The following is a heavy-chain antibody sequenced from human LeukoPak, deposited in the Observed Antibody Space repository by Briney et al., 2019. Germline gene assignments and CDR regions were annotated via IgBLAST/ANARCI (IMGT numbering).Heavy chain of an antibody. CDR3: ARYGLGAHAFDI. V-gene: IGHV3-66*01. Sequence: PGGSLRLSCAASGFTFSSYAMSWVRQPPGKGLEWVSVIYSGGSTYYADSVKGRFTISRDNSKNTLYLQMNSLRAEDTAVYYCARYGLGAHAFDIWGQGTMVTVSS. J-gene: IGHJ3*02. D-gene: IGHD3/OR15-3a*01. CDR1: GFTFSSYA. CDR2: IYSGGST.